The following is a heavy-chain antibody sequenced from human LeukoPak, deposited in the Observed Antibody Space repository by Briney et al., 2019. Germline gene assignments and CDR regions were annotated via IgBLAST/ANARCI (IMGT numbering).Heavy chain of an antibody. Sequence: ASVKVSCKVSGYTLTELSMHWVRQAPGKGLEWMGGFDPEDGETIYAQKFQGRVTMTEDTSTDTAYMELSSLRSEDTAVYYCATTLLPGDYDILIGYRYWGQGTLVTVSS. D-gene: IGHD3-9*01. CDR1: GYTLTELS. CDR2: FDPEDGET. CDR3: ATTLLPGDYDILIGYRY. V-gene: IGHV1-24*01. J-gene: IGHJ4*02.